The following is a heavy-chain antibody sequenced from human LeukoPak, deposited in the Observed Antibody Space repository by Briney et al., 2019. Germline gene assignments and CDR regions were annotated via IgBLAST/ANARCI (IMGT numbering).Heavy chain of an antibody. D-gene: IGHD6-6*01. Sequence: SEILSLTCTVSGGSISTYYWSWSRQPPGKGLEWIGYIYNSGSTNYNPSLKSRLTISVDTSKNQFTLKVSSVTAADTAVYYCARHEYTSSFWFDPWVQGTLVTVTS. CDR3: ARHEYTSSFWFDP. CDR2: IYNSGST. V-gene: IGHV4-59*08. J-gene: IGHJ5*02. CDR1: GGSISTYY.